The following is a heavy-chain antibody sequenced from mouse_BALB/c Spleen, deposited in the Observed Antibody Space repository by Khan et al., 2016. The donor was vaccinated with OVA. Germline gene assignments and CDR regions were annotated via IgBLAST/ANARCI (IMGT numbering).Heavy chain of an antibody. CDR2: INPSNGYT. Sequence: QVQLQQSGAELARPGASVKMSCKASGYTFTSYTIHWIKLRPGQGLEWIGYINPSNGYTNYNQKFKDKATLTADKSSTTAYMKPSSLPSDDSAVYNCVGDGAYYRSDGWFCYWGQGTLVTVSA. J-gene: IGHJ3*01. CDR1: GYTFTSYT. CDR3: VGDGAYYRSDGWFCY. D-gene: IGHD2-14*01. V-gene: IGHV1-4*01.